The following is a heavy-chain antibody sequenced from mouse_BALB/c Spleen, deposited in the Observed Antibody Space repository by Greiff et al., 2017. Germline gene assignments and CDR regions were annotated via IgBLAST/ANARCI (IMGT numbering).Heavy chain of an antibody. CDR1: GFTFSSYA. CDR2: ISSGGSYT. V-gene: IGHV5-9-4*01. J-gene: IGHJ1*01. CDR3: ERGAGTLYWYFDV. D-gene: IGHD4-1*01. Sequence: EVMLVESGGGLVKPGGSLKLSCAASGFTFSSYAMSWVRQSPEKRLEWVAEISSGGSYTYYPDTVTGRFTISRDNAKNTLYLEMSSLRSEDTAMYYWERGAGTLYWYFDVWGAGTTVTVSS.